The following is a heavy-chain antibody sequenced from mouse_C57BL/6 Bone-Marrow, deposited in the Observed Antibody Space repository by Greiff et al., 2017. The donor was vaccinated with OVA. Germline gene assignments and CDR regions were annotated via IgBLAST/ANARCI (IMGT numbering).Heavy chain of an antibody. CDR2: INPYNGGT. D-gene: IGHD1-1*01. J-gene: IGHJ4*01. CDR1: GYTFTDYY. V-gene: IGHV1-19*01. CDR3: ATWVYYYCSSPYAMDY. Sequence: EVQLQQSGPVLVKPGASVKMSCKASGYTFTDYYMNWVKQSHGKSLEWIGVINPYNGGTSYNQKFKGKATLTVDKSSSTAYMELNSLTSEDSAVYYCATWVYYYCSSPYAMDYWGQGTSVTVSS.